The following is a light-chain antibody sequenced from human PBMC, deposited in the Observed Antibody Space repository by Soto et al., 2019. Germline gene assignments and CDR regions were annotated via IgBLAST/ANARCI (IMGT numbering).Light chain of an antibody. V-gene: IGLV2-11*01. CDR1: RSDVGSYKD. CDR3: CAYADTYYV. Sequence: QSVLTQPRSVSGSPGQSVTISCTGTRSDVGSYKDVSWYQHHPGKVPKLMIYGVSERPSGVPDRFSGSKSGNTASLTISGLQAEDEAIYYCCAYADTYYVFGTGTKVTVL. CDR2: GVS. J-gene: IGLJ1*01.